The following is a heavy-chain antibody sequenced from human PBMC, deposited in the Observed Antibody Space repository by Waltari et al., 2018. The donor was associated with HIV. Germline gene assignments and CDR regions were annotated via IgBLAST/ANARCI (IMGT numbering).Heavy chain of an antibody. V-gene: IGHV3-30*18. CDR1: GFTFSSYG. CDR2: ISYDGSNK. D-gene: IGHD3-10*01. Sequence: QVQLVESGGGVVQPGRSLRLSCAAAGFTFSSYGVHWVRQAPGKVLEWVAVISYDGSNKSYADSVKGRFTISRDNSKNTLYLQMNSRGAEDTAVYYCAKGRGIDYWGQGTLVTVSS. CDR3: AKGRGIDY. J-gene: IGHJ4*02.